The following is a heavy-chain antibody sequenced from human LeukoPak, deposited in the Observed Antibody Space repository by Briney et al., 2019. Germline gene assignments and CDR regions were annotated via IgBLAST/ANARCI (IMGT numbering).Heavy chain of an antibody. Sequence: SETLSLTCAVYGGSFSGYYWSWIRQPAGKGLEWIGRIYTSGSTNYNPSLKSRVTISIDTSKNQFSLKLSSVTAADTAVYYCAREGGTILAANWFDPWGQGTLVTVSS. J-gene: IGHJ5*02. CDR3: AREGGTILAANWFDP. CDR2: IYTSGST. CDR1: GGSFSGYY. V-gene: IGHV4-4*07. D-gene: IGHD1-26*01.